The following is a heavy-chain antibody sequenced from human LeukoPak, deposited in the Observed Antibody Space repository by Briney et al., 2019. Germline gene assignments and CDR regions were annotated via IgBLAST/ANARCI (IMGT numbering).Heavy chain of an antibody. CDR2: LLYNGNT. CDR3: ASRWSWNHGNYAGVDI. D-gene: IGHD1-7*01. V-gene: IGHV4-39*01. CDR1: GHSHRREDQY. J-gene: IGHJ6*02. Sequence: SETQTLLCNVSGHSHRREDQYGHWIRQAPGKGLEWIGSLLYNGNTWYNPSLESRVTISVDTSENQFSLRLTSLNAADTDLYFCASRWSWNHGNYAGVDILGPGTSVTVSS.